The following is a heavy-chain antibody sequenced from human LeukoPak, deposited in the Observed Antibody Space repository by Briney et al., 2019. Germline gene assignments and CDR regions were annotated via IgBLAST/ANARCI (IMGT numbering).Heavy chain of an antibody. CDR2: IYSGGST. CDR1: GFTVSNNY. V-gene: IGHV3-53*01. CDR3: ARGNWGYCSSTSCWGYYMDV. D-gene: IGHD2-2*01. J-gene: IGHJ6*03. Sequence: GGSLRLSCAASGFTVSNNYMSWVRQAPGKGLEWVSVIYSGGSTYYADSGKGRFTVSRDNSKNTLYLQMNSLRAEDTAVYYCARGNWGYCSSTSCWGYYMDVWGKGTTVTV.